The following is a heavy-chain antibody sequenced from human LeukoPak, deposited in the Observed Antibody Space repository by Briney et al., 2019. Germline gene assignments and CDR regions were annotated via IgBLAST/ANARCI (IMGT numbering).Heavy chain of an antibody. CDR3: ARDKVSVVAAIDS. CDR1: GLTFSSHW. CDR2: ITNDGSST. D-gene: IGHD2-15*01. Sequence: PGGSLRLSCAASGLTFSSHWMHWVRQAPGKGLVWVSRITNDGSSTTYADSVKGRFTISRDNAKKSLYLQMSSLRAEDTAVYYCARDKVSVVAAIDSWGQGTLVTVSS. J-gene: IGHJ4*02. V-gene: IGHV3-74*01.